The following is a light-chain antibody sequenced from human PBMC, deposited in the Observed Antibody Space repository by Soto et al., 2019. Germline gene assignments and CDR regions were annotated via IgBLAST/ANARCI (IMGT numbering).Light chain of an antibody. Sequence: EIVLTQSPVTLSLSPXERATLSCTASQSVSSYLTWYQQKLGQAPRLLIYDASNRATGIPARFSGSGSGTDFTLTISSLEPEDFAVYYCQQRSNWPPLTFGGGTKVDIK. V-gene: IGKV3-11*01. J-gene: IGKJ4*01. CDR3: QQRSNWPPLT. CDR1: QSVSSY. CDR2: DAS.